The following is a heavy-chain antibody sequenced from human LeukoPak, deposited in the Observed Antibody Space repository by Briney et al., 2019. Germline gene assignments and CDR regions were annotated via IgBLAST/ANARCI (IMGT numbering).Heavy chain of an antibody. CDR2: ISSSSSYI. D-gene: IGHD5-24*01. J-gene: IGHJ4*02. CDR1: GFTFTTYA. Sequence: GGSLRLSCTASGFTFTTYAMSWVRQAPGKGLEWVSSISSSSSYIYYADSVKGRFTISRDNAKNSLYLQMNSLRAEDTAVYYCARDPSWEMATIPYFDYWGQGTLVTVSS. CDR3: ARDPSWEMATIPYFDY. V-gene: IGHV3-21*01.